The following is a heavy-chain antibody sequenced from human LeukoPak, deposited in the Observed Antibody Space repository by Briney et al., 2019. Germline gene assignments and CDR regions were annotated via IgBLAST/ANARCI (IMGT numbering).Heavy chain of an antibody. J-gene: IGHJ4*02. Sequence: GASVKVSCKASGYTFTSYGISWVRQAPGQGREWMGWISAYNGNTNYAQKLQGRVIMTTATSTSTASMVLRSLRSDETAVYSCARARVMMDEFDYWGQGTLVTVSS. CDR1: GYTFTSYG. CDR3: ARARVMMDEFDY. CDR2: ISAYNGNT. D-gene: IGHD2-8*01. V-gene: IGHV1-18*01.